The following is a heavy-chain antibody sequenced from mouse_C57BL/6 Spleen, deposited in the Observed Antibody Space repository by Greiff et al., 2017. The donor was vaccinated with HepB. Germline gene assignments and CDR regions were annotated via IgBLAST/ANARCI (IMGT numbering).Heavy chain of an antibody. CDR3: ARGNIYDGSRFAY. CDR2: INPNNGGT. Sequence: EVQLQQSGPELVKPGASVKISCKASGYTFTDYYMNWVKQSHGKSLEWIGDINPNNGGTSYNQKFKGKATLTVDKSSSTAYMELRSLTSEDSAVYYCARGNIYDGSRFAYWGQGTLVTVSA. CDR1: GYTFTDYY. V-gene: IGHV1-26*01. J-gene: IGHJ3*01. D-gene: IGHD2-3*01.